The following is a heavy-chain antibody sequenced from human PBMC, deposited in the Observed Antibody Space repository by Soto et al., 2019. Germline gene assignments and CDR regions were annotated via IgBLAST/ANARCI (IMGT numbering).Heavy chain of an antibody. CDR1: GYTFTGYY. CDR2: INPNSGGT. Sequence: QVQLVQSGAEVKKPGASVKVSCKASGYTFTGYYMHWVRQAPGQGLEWMGWINPNSGGTNYAQKFQGRVTMTRDTSISTADMELSRLRSDDTAVYYWARDGEPRGGLQDAAPGDYWGQGTLVTVSS. CDR3: ARDGEPRGGLQDAAPGDY. J-gene: IGHJ4*02. D-gene: IGHD1-26*01. V-gene: IGHV1-2*02.